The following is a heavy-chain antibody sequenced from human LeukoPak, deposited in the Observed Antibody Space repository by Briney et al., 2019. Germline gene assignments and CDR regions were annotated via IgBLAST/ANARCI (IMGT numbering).Heavy chain of an antibody. J-gene: IGHJ6*04. CDR2: IYTSGST. Sequence: SETLSLTCTVSGDPISSYYWSWIRQPPGKGLEWIGYIYTSGSTNYNPSLKSRVTISVDTSKNQFSLKLSSVTAADTAVYYCARHVGEYSSSSSMDVWGKGTTVTVSS. V-gene: IGHV4-4*09. D-gene: IGHD6-6*01. CDR1: GDPISSYY. CDR3: ARHVGEYSSSSSMDV.